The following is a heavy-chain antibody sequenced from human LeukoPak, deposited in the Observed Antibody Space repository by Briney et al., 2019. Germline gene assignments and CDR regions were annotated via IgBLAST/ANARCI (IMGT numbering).Heavy chain of an antibody. J-gene: IGHJ4*02. CDR2: ISGNGHQT. CDR1: GFELHRFA. Sequence: RAGGSLRLSLSPSGFELHRFAMPGVRHLPGKGLDWVSTISGNGHQTYYGDSVKGRFSVSRDNSKNILYLQMDSLRADDSALYFCARDANLYDSSGFFIPFDYWGQGTLVTVSS. D-gene: IGHD3-22*01. CDR3: ARDANLYDSSGFFIPFDY. V-gene: IGHV3-23*01.